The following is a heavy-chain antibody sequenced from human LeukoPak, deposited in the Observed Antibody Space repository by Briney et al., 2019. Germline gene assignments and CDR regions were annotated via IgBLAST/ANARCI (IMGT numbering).Heavy chain of an antibody. CDR2: INPNSGGT. CDR3: ARDSTYYDILTGYYTGLGYYGMDV. CDR1: GYTFTGYY. V-gene: IGHV1-2*02. J-gene: IGHJ6*02. D-gene: IGHD3-9*01. Sequence: ASVKVSCKASGYTFTGYYTHWVRQAPGQGLEWMGWINPNSGGTNYAQKFQGRVTMTRDTSISTAYMELSRLRSDDTAVYYCARDSTYYDILTGYYTGLGYYGMDVWGQGTTVTVSS.